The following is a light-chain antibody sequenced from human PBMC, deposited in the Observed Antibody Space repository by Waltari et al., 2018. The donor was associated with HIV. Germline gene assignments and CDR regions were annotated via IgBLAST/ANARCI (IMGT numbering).Light chain of an antibody. V-gene: IGLV2-23*01. J-gene: IGLJ3*02. CDR3: CSYAGSSTWV. Sequence: QSALTQPASVSGSPGQSITISCTGTSSDVGSYNLVSWYQQHPGKAPKLMIYEGSKRPLGVSNRVSESKSGNTASLTISGLQAEDEADYYCCSYAGSSTWVFGGGTKLTVL. CDR1: SSDVGSYNL. CDR2: EGS.